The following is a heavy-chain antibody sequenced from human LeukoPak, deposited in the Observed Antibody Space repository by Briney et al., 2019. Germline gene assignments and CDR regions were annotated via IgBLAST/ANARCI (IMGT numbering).Heavy chain of an antibody. J-gene: IGHJ4*02. CDR3: AKSEGIRDYYDSSGYYYDY. CDR2: ISGRGGST. CDR1: GFTFCSYA. D-gene: IGHD3-22*01. V-gene: IGHV3-23*01. Sequence: PGGSLRLSCAAPGFTFCSYAMSWVRQGPGEGPEWVSAISGRGGSTYYADSVKGRFTISRDNSKNTLYLQMNSLRAEDTAVYYCAKSEGIRDYYDSSGYYYDYWGQGTLVTVSS.